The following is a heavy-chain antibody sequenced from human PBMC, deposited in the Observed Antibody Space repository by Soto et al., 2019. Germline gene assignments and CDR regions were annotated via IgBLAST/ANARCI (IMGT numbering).Heavy chain of an antibody. Sequence: ETLSLTCPVSGGSVSSGSYYWSWIRQPPGKGLEWIGYIYYSGSTNYNPSLKSRVTISVDTSKNQFSLKLSSVTAADTAVYYCARVRPKLRTIDYWGQGTLVTVSS. CDR1: GGSVSSGSYY. V-gene: IGHV4-61*01. CDR3: ARVRPKLRTIDY. D-gene: IGHD4-17*01. CDR2: IYYSGST. J-gene: IGHJ4*02.